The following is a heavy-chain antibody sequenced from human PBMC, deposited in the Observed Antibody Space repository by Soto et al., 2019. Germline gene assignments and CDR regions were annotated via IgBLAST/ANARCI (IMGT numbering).Heavy chain of an antibody. CDR2: ISYDGSNK. CDR3: ARETTVSYYYYYGMDV. CDR1: GFTFSSYA. Sequence: PGGSLRLSCAASGFTFSSYAMHWVRQAPGKGLEWVAVISYDGSNKYYADSVKGRFTISRDNSKNTLYLQMNSLRAEDTAVYYCARETTVSYYYYYGMDVWGQGTTVTVSS. V-gene: IGHV3-30-3*01. J-gene: IGHJ6*02. D-gene: IGHD4-17*01.